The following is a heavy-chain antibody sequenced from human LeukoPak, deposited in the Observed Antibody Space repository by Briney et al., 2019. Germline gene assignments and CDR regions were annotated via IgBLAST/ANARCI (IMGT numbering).Heavy chain of an antibody. CDR3: AKDSSGSYYYFDY. CDR1: GFTFSSYG. Sequence: HPGGSLRLSCAASGFTFSSYGMHWVRQAPGKGLEWVAVISYDGSNKYYADSVKGRFTISRDNSKNTLYLQMNSLRAEDTAVYYCAKDSSGSYYYFDYWGQGTLVTVSS. V-gene: IGHV3-30*18. CDR2: ISYDGSNK. D-gene: IGHD1-26*01. J-gene: IGHJ4*02.